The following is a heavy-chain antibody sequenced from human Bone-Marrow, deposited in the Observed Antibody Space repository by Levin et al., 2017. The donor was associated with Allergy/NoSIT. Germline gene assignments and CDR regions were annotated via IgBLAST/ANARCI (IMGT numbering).Heavy chain of an antibody. CDR3: AKLISSSSQRHFHY. CDR1: GYIFRTYW. J-gene: IGHJ4*02. CDR2: IYPDDSDS. Sequence: KRGESLKISCKASGYIFRTYWIGWVRQMPGKGLEWVGIIYPDDSDSRYSPSFQGRVNISVDKSISTAYLQWSGLKASDSGFYYCAKLISSSSQRHFHYWGQGTLVRVSS. D-gene: IGHD2-2*01. V-gene: IGHV5-51*01.